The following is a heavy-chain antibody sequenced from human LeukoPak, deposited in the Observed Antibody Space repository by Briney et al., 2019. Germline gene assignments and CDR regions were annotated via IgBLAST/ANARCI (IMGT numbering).Heavy chain of an antibody. V-gene: IGHV3-21*04. Sequence: GGSLRLSCAASGFTFSSYIINWVRQAPRKGLEWVSSISSSSSYIFYADSVKGRFKISRTQANKTTNCPRNSLMCEETAVYCCVKDSSYTIDLWGQGHTVTASS. CDR3: VKDSSYTIDL. D-gene: IGHD1-26*01. CDR1: GFTFSSYI. J-gene: IGHJ6*02. CDR2: ISSSSSYI.